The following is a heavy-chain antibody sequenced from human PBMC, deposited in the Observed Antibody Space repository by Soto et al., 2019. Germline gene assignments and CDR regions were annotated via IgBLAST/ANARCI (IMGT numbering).Heavy chain of an antibody. Sequence: PGESLKISCKGSGYSFTSYGSGWVRQMPGKGLEWMGIIYPGDSDTRYSPSFQGQVTISADKSISTAYLQWSSLKASDTAMHYCARLATVGGYYYYYMDVWGKGTTVTVS. V-gene: IGHV5-51*01. J-gene: IGHJ6*03. CDR3: ARLATVGGYYYYYMDV. CDR2: IYPGDSDT. CDR1: GYSFTSYG.